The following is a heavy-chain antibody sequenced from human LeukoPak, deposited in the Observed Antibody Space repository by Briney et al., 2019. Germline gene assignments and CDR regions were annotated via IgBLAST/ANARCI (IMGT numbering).Heavy chain of an antibody. J-gene: IGHJ4*02. Sequence: GGSLRLSCAVSGFTFSTYWMTWVRQVPGKGLQWVANINQDGREKYYMDSMKGRLNISRDNTEDSVFLQLTSLRPEDTGIYFCAKGRDYGDYWGQGTLVAVSS. CDR1: GFTFSTYW. V-gene: IGHV3-7*01. CDR2: INQDGREK. CDR3: AKGRDYGDY.